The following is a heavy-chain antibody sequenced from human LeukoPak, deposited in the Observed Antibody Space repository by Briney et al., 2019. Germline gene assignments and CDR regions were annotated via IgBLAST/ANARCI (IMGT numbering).Heavy chain of an antibody. CDR3: ARHFYDRGAFDI. Sequence: SETLSLTCTVSGGFISSSSYYWGWIRQPPGKGLEWIGSIYYSGSTYYNPSLKSRVTISVDTSKNQFSLKLSSVTAADTAVYYCARHFYDRGAFDIWGQGTMVTVSS. V-gene: IGHV4-39*01. J-gene: IGHJ3*02. D-gene: IGHD3-22*01. CDR1: GGFISSSSYY. CDR2: IYYSGST.